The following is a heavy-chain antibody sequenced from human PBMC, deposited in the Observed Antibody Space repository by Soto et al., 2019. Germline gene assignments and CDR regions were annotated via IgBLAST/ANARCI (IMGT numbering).Heavy chain of an antibody. CDR3: ARPEYSISSYGMYV. D-gene: IGHD6-6*01. CDR2: MSSSSSTI. Sequence: EVQLVESGGGLVQPGGSLRLSCAASGFTFSSYSMNWVRQAPGKGLEWASYMSSSSSTIYYADSVKGRFTISRDNAKNSLYLQMNSLRDDDTAVYYCARPEYSISSYGMYVWGQGTTVTVSS. CDR1: GFTFSSYS. J-gene: IGHJ6*02. V-gene: IGHV3-48*02.